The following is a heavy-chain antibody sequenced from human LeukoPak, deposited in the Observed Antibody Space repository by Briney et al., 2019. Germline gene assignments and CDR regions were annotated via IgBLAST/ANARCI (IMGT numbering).Heavy chain of an antibody. CDR3: ARSRGVVAFDY. CDR2: ISGSGSTI. D-gene: IGHD2-15*01. CDR1: GFNFGDYY. J-gene: IGHJ4*02. Sequence: KTGGSLRLSCAASGFNFGDYYMSWIRQAPGKGLEWLTHISGSGSTIQYADSVKGRFIISRDNAENSLYLQMNSLRGEDTAVYYCARSRGVVAFDYWGQGTLVTVTS. V-gene: IGHV3-11*04.